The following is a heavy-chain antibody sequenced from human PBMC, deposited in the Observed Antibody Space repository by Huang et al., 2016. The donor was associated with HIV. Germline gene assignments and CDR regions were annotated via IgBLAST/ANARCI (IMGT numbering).Heavy chain of an antibody. CDR1: GFAFSSYG. Sequence: QVQLVESGGGVVQPGRSLRIFCAASGFAFSSYGMHWVRQAPGKGLEWVAVISYDGKTKYYADSGKGRFSISRDNSKTTVYLQLNSLRVEDTAVYYCAKGGSAAAVLDFWGQGTLVTVSS. J-gene: IGHJ4*02. D-gene: IGHD6-13*01. V-gene: IGHV3-30*18. CDR2: ISYDGKTK. CDR3: AKGGSAAAVLDF.